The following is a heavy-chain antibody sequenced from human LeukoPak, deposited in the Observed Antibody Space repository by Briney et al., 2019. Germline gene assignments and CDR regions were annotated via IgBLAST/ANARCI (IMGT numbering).Heavy chain of an antibody. V-gene: IGHV3-23*01. Sequence: GGSLRLTCAASGFTFSSYAMSWVRQAPGKGLEWVSTLSGSGGNTYYADSVKGRVTISRDNSKNTLYLQMNSLRAEDTAVYHCAKGSYYYDSADYFDYWGQGTLVTVSS. J-gene: IGHJ4*02. CDR2: LSGSGGNT. CDR1: GFTFSSYA. CDR3: AKGSYYYDSADYFDY. D-gene: IGHD3-22*01.